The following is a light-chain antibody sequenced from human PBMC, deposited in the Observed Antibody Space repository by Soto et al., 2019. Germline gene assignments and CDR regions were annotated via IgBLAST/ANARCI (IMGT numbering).Light chain of an antibody. Sequence: QSVLTQPASVSGSPGQSITMSCTGTSSDVGGYNYVSWYQQHPGKAPKLMIYEVSNRPSGVSNRFSGSKSGNTASLTISGLQAEDEADYYCSSYTSSYVFGTGTKVTVL. J-gene: IGLJ1*01. CDR1: SSDVGGYNY. CDR2: EVS. V-gene: IGLV2-14*01. CDR3: SSYTSSYV.